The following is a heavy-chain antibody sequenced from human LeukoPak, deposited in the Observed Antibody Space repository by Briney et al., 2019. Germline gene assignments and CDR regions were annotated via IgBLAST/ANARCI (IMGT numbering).Heavy chain of an antibody. D-gene: IGHD1-7*01. V-gene: IGHV1-24*01. CDR2: FDPEDGET. CDR1: GYTLTELP. J-gene: IGHJ4*02. CDR3: ATYRLYNWNYLFDY. Sequence: ASVKVSCKVSGYTLTELPMHWVRQAPGKGLEWMGGFDPEDGETIYAQKFQGRVTMTEDTSTDTAYMELSSLRSEDTAVYYCATYRLYNWNYLFDYWGQGTLVTVSS.